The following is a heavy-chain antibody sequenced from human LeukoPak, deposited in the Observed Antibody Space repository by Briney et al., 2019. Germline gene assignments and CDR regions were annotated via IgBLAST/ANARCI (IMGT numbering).Heavy chain of an antibody. Sequence: PGGSLRLSCAASGVTFSSYGMSWVRQAPGKGLEGVSAISGSGGSRYYADSVKGRFTISRDNSKNTLYLQMNSLRAEDTAVYYCAKQAMVREDNWFDRWGQGTLVTVSS. D-gene: IGHD3-10*01. CDR2: ISGSGGSR. CDR3: AKQAMVREDNWFDR. J-gene: IGHJ5*02. V-gene: IGHV3-23*01. CDR1: GVTFSSYG.